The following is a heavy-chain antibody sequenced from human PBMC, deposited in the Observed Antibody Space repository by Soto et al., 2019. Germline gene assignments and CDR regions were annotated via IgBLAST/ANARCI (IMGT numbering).Heavy chain of an antibody. J-gene: IGHJ5*02. CDR2: INHSGST. CDR3: ARGNRWFDP. CDR1: GGSFSGYY. V-gene: IGHV4-34*01. Sequence: PLETLSLTCAVYGGSFSGYYWSWIRQPPGKGLEWIGEINHSGSTNYNPSLKSRVTISVDTSKNQFSLKLSSVTAADTAVYYCARGNRWFDPWGQGTLVTVS.